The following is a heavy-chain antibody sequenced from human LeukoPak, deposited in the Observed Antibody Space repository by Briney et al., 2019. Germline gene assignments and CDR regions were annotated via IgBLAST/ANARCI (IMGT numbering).Heavy chain of an antibody. CDR2: INSDGSST. CDR3: ARDGSSSWYSIDY. Sequence: GGSLRLSCAASGFIFSSYWMHWVRQAPGKGLVWVSRINSDGSSTSYADSVKGRFTIPRDNAKNTLYLQMNSLRAEDTAVYYCARDGSSSWYSIDYWGQGTLVTVSS. V-gene: IGHV3-74*01. J-gene: IGHJ4*02. D-gene: IGHD6-13*01. CDR1: GFIFSSYW.